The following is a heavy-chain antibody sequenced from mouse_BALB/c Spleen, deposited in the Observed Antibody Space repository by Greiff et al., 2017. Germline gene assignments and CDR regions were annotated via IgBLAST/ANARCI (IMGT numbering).Heavy chain of an antibody. Sequence: QVQLLQSGADLAQPGASVKMSCTASGYTFTSYWMHWVKQRPGQGLEWIGYISPSTGYTEYTQKFTDKFTLTAEKSSSTAYMELSSLTSEDSAVYYCARTDCGQYFDVWGAGTTVTVSS. V-gene: IGHV1-7*01. CDR3: ARTDCGQYFDV. J-gene: IGHJ1*01. CDR2: ISPSTGYT. CDR1: GYTFTSYW.